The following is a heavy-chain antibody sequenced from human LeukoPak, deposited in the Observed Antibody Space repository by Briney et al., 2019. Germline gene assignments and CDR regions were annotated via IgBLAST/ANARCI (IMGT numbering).Heavy chain of an antibody. V-gene: IGHV3-23*01. CDR3: AKGRDFWSGSHY. CDR1: GFTFSSYA. CDR2: ISGSGGST. D-gene: IGHD3-3*01. Sequence: GGSLRLSCAASGFTFSSYAMSLVRQAPGKGLEWVSAISGSGGSTYYADSVKGRFTISRDNSKNTLYLQMNSLRAEDTAVYYCAKGRDFWSGSHYWGQGTLVTVSS. J-gene: IGHJ4*02.